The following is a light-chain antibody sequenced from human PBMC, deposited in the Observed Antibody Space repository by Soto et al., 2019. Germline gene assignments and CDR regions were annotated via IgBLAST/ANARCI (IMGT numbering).Light chain of an antibody. V-gene: IGKV1-5*01. CDR3: QQYNSYSWT. Sequence: DIQMTQSPSTLSASVGGRVTITCRASQSISSWLAWYQQKPGKAPKLLIYDASSLESGVPSRFSGSGSGTKFTLTISSLQPDDFATYYCQQYNSYSWTFGQGTKV. CDR1: QSISSW. J-gene: IGKJ1*01. CDR2: DAS.